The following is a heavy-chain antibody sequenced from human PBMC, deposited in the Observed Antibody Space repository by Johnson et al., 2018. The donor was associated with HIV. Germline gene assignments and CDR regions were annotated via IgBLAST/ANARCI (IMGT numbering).Heavy chain of an antibody. CDR3: AKEDCSSVVSSDDTFDI. CDR2: ISYDGSNK. Sequence: QVQLVESGGGVVQPGRSLRLSCAASGFTFSSYAMHWVRQAPGKGLEWVAVISYDGSNKYYADSVKGRFTISRDNSKNTLYLQMNSLRAEDTAVYYCAKEDCSSVVSSDDTFDIWGQGTMVTLSS. V-gene: IGHV3-30*04. CDR1: GFTFSSYA. D-gene: IGHD2-2*01. J-gene: IGHJ3*02.